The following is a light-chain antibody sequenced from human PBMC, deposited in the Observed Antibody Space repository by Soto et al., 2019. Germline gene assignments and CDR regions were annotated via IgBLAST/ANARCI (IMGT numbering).Light chain of an antibody. Sequence: EIVMTQSPATLSASPGERAALSYRASQSVSSTFAWYQQKPGQAPRLLIYGASTRATGIPARFSGSGSGTEFTLTISSLQSEDFAVYYCQQYNNWPYTFGQGTKLEIK. V-gene: IGKV3-15*01. CDR1: QSVSST. J-gene: IGKJ2*01. CDR3: QQYNNWPYT. CDR2: GAS.